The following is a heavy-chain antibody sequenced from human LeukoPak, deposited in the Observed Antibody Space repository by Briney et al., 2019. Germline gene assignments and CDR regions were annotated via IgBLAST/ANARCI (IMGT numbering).Heavy chain of an antibody. CDR3: AAYYYDSSGYFDH. CDR2: INHSGST. J-gene: IGHJ4*02. CDR1: GGSFSGYY. D-gene: IGHD3-22*01. V-gene: IGHV4-34*01. Sequence: PSETLSLTCAVYGGSFSGYYWSWIRQPPGKGLEWIGEINHSGSTNYNPSLKSRVTISVDTSKNQFSLKLSSVTAADTAVYYCAAYYYDSSGYFDHWGQGTLVTVSS.